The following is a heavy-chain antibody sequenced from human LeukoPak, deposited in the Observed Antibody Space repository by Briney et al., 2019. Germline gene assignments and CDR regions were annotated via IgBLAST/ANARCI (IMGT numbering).Heavy chain of an antibody. CDR3: AKQKKPYCSGGSCYFDY. J-gene: IGHJ4*02. Sequence: GGSLRLSCVASGFIVSNNYMSWVRQAPGKGLEWVSVLYNAGSTYYADSVKGRFTISRDNSKNTLYLQMNSLRAEDTAVYYCAKQKKPYCSGGSCYFDYWGQGTLVTVSS. D-gene: IGHD2-15*01. CDR2: LYNAGST. V-gene: IGHV3-53*01. CDR1: GFIVSNNY.